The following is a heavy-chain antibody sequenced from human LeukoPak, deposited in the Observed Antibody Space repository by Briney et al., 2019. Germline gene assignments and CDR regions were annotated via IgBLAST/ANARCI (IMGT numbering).Heavy chain of an antibody. CDR3: ARGSSGSLPFDY. J-gene: IGHJ4*02. D-gene: IGHD6-19*01. Sequence: SETLSLTCTVSGGSISSYYWSWIRLPAGKGLEWIGRIYSGGSTNYHPSLQSRVTMSVDTSQNQFSLKLTYVTAADTAVYYCARGSSGSLPFDYWGQGTLVTVSS. CDR2: IYSGGST. V-gene: IGHV4-4*07. CDR1: GGSISSYY.